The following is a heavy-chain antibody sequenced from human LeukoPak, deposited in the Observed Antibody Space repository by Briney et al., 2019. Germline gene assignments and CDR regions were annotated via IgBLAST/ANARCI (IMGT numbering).Heavy chain of an antibody. V-gene: IGHV3-48*01. CDR1: GLTFSSNS. CDR3: ARDSYYYYMDV. J-gene: IGHJ6*03. CDR2: ISSFSTTI. Sequence: QPGGSLRLSCAASGLTFSSNSMNWVRQAPGKGLEWVSYISSFSTTIYYADSVKGRFTISRDNAKNSLYLQMNSLRAEDTAVYYCARDSYYYYMDVWGKGTMVTVSS.